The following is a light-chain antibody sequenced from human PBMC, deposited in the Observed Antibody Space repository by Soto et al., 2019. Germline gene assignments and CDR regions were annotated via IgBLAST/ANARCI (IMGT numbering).Light chain of an antibody. CDR3: SLYTSENTYV. J-gene: IGLJ1*01. CDR2: EAS. V-gene: IGLV2-18*01. CDR1: STDFVSYNR. Sequence: QSALTQPPSVSGSPGQSVTISCTGTSTDFVSYNRVSWYQQPPGTAPKLIIYEASNRPSGVPDRFSGSKPGNTASLTISWLQAADEADYYCSLYTSENTYVFGTGTKVTVL.